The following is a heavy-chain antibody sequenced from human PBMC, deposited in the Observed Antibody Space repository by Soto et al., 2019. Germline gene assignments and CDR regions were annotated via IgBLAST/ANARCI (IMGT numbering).Heavy chain of an antibody. CDR2: ISWNSGNI. CDR1: GFTFDDYV. D-gene: IGHD3-16*01. Sequence: EVQLVESGGGFVQPGRSLILSCVASGFTFDDYVMHWVRQVPGKGLEWVSGISWNSGNIDYADSVKGRFTISRDNAMNSLYLQMNSLRPEDTDLYYCARGLSAVPSYLDYWGQRTLVTVA. CDR3: ARGLSAVPSYLDY. J-gene: IGHJ4*02. V-gene: IGHV3-9*01.